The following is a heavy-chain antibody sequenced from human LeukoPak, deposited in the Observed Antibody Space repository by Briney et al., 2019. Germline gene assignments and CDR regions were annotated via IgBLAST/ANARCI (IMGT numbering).Heavy chain of an antibody. CDR3: AREGYYGSGSPPSLYFDY. Sequence: GGSLRLSCAASGFTFRNYVTHWVRQAPGKGLEWVAVTSSDLNVKLYADSVKGRFTISRDNSRSTLYLQMNSLRPEDTAIYYCAREGYYGSGSPPSLYFDYWGQGTLVTVSS. J-gene: IGHJ4*02. CDR1: GFTFRNYV. CDR2: TSSDLNVK. V-gene: IGHV3-30-3*01. D-gene: IGHD3-10*01.